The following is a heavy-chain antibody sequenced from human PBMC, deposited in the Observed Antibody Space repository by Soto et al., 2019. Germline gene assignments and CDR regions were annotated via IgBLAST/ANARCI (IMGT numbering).Heavy chain of an antibody. CDR1: GFTFSSYA. CDR3: AKQRNWGAYCGGDCYFDY. J-gene: IGHJ4*02. CDR2: ISGSGGST. D-gene: IGHD2-21*01. Sequence: EVQLLESGGGLVQPGGSLRLSCAASGFTFSSYAMSWVRRAPRKGLEWVSTISGSGGSTYYADSVKGRFTISRDNSKSTLYMQMNSLRAEDTAVYYCAKQRNWGAYCGGDCYFDYWGQGALVTVSS. V-gene: IGHV3-23*01.